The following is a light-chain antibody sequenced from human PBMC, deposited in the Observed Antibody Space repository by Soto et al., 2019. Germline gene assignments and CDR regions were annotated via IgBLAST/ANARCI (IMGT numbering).Light chain of an antibody. CDR2: DVS. J-gene: IGLJ1*01. Sequence: QSALTQPASVSGSPGQSITISCTGTSSDVGAYNYVSWYQHHPGKAPKLIIYDVSNRPSGVSNRFAGSKSGNMASLTISGLQAEYEADYFCSSSTSSSPLYVFGTGTKLTVL. CDR3: SSSTSSSPLYV. V-gene: IGLV2-14*03. CDR1: SSDVGAYNY.